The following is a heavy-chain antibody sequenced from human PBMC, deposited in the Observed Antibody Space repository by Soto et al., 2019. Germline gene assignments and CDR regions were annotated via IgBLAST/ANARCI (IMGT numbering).Heavy chain of an antibody. J-gene: IGHJ6*03. D-gene: IGHD4-17*01. V-gene: IGHV1-18*01. CDR2: IIAINGKT. CDR3: ARLPYYGDYLQYMDV. CDR1: GGTFSSYA. Sequence: ASVKVSCKASGGTFSSYAISWVRQAPGQGLEWMGGIIAINGKTNYAQKLQGRVTMTADKSTSTAYMELRSLRSDDTAVYYCARLPYYGDYLQYMDVWGKGTTVTVSS.